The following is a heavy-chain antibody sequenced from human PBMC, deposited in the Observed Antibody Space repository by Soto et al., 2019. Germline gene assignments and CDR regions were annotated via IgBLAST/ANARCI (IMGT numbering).Heavy chain of an antibody. CDR1: GFTFRSFT. J-gene: IGHJ5*02. V-gene: IGHV3-21*01. Sequence: PGGFLRLSCAASGFTFRSFTMNWVRQAPGKGLEWVSTISSNSAYIYYTDALRGRFTISRDNAKNSLHLQMTSVRAEDTAVYYCTRDASRDSSARGWFDPWGPGTLVTVSS. D-gene: IGHD6-13*01. CDR3: TRDASRDSSARGWFDP. CDR2: ISSNSAYI.